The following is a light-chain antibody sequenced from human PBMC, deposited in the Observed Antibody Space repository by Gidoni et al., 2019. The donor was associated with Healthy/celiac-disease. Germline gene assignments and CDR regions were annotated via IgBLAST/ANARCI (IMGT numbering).Light chain of an antibody. V-gene: IGLV3-1*01. CDR2: QDS. Sequence: SYELTQPPSVSVSPAQTASITCSGDKLGEKYACWYQQKPGQSPVLVIYQDSKRPSGIPERFSGSNSGNTATLTISGTQAMDEADYYCQAWDSSNVVFGGGTKLTVL. CDR3: QAWDSSNVV. J-gene: IGLJ2*01. CDR1: KLGEKY.